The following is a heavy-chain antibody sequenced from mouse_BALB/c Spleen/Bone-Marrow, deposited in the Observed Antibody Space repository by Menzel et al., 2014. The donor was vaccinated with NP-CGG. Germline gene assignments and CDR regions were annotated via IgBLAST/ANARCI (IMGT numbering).Heavy chain of an antibody. CDR2: IRNKANGYTT. Sequence: LVASGGGAGQPGGSLRLSCATSGFTFTDYYMSWVRQPPGKALEWLGFIRNKANGYTTEYSASVKGRFTISRDNSQRILYLQMNTLRAEDSATYYGARDENVGISWDFDVRGAGTPVTGSS. CDR1: GFTFTDYY. CDR3: ARDENVGISWDFDV. V-gene: IGHV7-3*02. J-gene: IGHJ1*01.